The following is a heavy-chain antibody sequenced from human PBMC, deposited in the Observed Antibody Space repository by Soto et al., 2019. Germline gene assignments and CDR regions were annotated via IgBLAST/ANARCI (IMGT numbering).Heavy chain of an antibody. V-gene: IGHV4-59*01. J-gene: IGHJ4*02. D-gene: IGHD2-2*01. CDR3: VGYCSSTSCYEFDY. CDR1: GGSISSYY. CDR2: IYYSGST. Sequence: PSETLSLTCTVSGGSISSYYWSWIRQPPGKGLEWIGYIYYSGSTNYNPSLKSRVTISVDTSKNQFSLKLSSVTAADTAVYYCVGYCSSTSCYEFDYWGQGTLVTVSS.